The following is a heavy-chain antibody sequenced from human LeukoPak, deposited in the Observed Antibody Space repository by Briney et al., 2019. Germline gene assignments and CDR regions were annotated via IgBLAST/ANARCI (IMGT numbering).Heavy chain of an antibody. J-gene: IGHJ4*02. CDR3: AKAADVLLWFGDHIDY. V-gene: IGHV3-30*02. CDR2: IRYDGSNK. Sequence: GGSLRLSCAASGFTFSSYGMHWVRQAPGKGLEWVAFIRYDGSNKYYADSVKGRFTISRDNSKNTLYLQMNSLRAEDTAVCYCAKAADVLLWFGDHIDYWGQGTLVTVSS. D-gene: IGHD3-10*01. CDR1: GFTFSSYG.